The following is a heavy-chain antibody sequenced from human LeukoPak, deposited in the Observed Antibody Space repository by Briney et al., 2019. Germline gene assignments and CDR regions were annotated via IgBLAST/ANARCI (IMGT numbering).Heavy chain of an antibody. J-gene: IGHJ4*02. V-gene: IGHV3-7*01. Sequence: AGSLRLSCATSGFTFSINWMSWVRHAQGKGLEWVASMNTDGSATSYRDSVKGRLTISRDNARNSLFLQMNSLRTEDTGVYYCASQLGSAARWIYWGQGSLVTVSS. CDR2: MNTDGSAT. CDR1: GFTFSINW. CDR3: ASQLGSAARWIY. D-gene: IGHD6-25*01.